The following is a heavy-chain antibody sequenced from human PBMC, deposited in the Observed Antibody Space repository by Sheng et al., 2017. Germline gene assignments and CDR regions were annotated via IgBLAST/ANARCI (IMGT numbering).Heavy chain of an antibody. CDR3: ARRGGYSMDV. CDR1: GFTFSNYV. CDR2: ISGDGDST. V-gene: IGHV3-23*04. J-gene: IGHJ6*03. Sequence: EVQLVESGGGLVQPGGSLRLSCAASGFTFSNYVMNWVRQAPGKGLEWVSVISGDGDSTYYADSVKGRFTISRDNSKNTLYLQMNTLRGEDMAVYYCARRGGYSMDVWGQGTTVTVSS.